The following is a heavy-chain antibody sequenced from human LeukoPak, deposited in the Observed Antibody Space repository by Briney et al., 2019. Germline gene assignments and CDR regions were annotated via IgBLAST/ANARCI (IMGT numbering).Heavy chain of an antibody. CDR3: ARDPTTMTTFFDS. CDR1: GGSFSGYY. Sequence: PSETLSLTCAVYGGSFSGYYWSWIRQPPGKGLEWIGEINHSGSTYYNPSLKSRVSMSGDTSKNQLSLKLSSVTAADTAVYFCARDPTTMTTFFDSWGQGTLVTVSS. CDR2: INHSGST. J-gene: IGHJ4*02. V-gene: IGHV4-34*01. D-gene: IGHD4-17*01.